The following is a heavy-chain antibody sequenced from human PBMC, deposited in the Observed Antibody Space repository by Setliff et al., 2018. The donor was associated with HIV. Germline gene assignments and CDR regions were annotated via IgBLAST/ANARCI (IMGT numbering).Heavy chain of an antibody. Sequence: ASVKVSCKTAGDTFTKYPFSWVRQDPGQGLEWMGWMNPNSGNTGYAQNFQDRVAITRDTSASTAYMELSSLRSEDTAVYYCARAQTYYSDSSGYYSQYWGQGTLVTV. CDR2: MNPNSGNT. D-gene: IGHD3-22*01. CDR1: GDTFTKYP. J-gene: IGHJ4*02. V-gene: IGHV1-8*03. CDR3: ARAQTYYSDSSGYYSQY.